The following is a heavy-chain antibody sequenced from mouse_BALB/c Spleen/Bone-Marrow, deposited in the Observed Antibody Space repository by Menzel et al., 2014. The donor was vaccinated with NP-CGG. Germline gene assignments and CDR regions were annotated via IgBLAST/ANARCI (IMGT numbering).Heavy chain of an antibody. CDR2: FYPGSGNI. CDR1: GYTFTDYI. J-gene: IGHJ2*01. Sequence: VKLMESGAELVKPGASVKLSCKASGYTFTDYIIHWIKQRSGQGLEWIGWFYPGSGNIKYNEKFKDKATLTADKSSSTVYMELSRLTSEDSAVYFCTRHFYGSSYFDYWGQGTTLTVSS. V-gene: IGHV1-62-2*01. D-gene: IGHD1-1*01. CDR3: TRHFYGSSYFDY.